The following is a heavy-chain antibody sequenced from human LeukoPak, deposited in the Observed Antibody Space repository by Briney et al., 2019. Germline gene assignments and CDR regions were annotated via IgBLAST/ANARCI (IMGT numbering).Heavy chain of an antibody. J-gene: IGHJ4*02. D-gene: IGHD3-3*01. CDR3: ARGRNFGVVITPFDY. Sequence: SETLSLTCTVSGGSISSYYWSWIRQPPGKGLEWIGYIYYSGSTNYNPSLKSRVTISVDTSKNQFSLKLSSVTAADTAVYYCARGRNFGVVITPFDYWGQGTLVTVSS. CDR2: IYYSGST. V-gene: IGHV4-59*12. CDR1: GGSISSYY.